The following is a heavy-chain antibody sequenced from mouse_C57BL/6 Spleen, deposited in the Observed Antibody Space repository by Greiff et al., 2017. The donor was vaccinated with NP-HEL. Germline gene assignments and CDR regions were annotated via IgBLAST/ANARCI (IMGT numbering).Heavy chain of an antibody. V-gene: IGHV1-69*01. CDR1: GYTFTSYW. Sequence: QVQLQQPGAELVMPGASVKLSCKASGYTFTSYWMHWVKQRPGQGLEWIGEIDPSDSYPNYNQQFKGKSTLTVDKSSSTAYMQLSSLTSEDSAVYYCARAGSSGYVWFAYWGQGTLVTVSA. CDR2: IDPSDSYP. J-gene: IGHJ3*01. D-gene: IGHD3-2*02. CDR3: ARAGSSGYVWFAY.